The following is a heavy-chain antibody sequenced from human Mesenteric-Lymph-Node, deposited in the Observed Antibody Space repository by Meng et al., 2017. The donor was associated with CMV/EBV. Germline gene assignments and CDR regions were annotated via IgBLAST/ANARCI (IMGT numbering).Heavy chain of an antibody. J-gene: IGHJ4*02. CDR3: AKEGPSLYYDFWSGYYTYYFDY. D-gene: IGHD3-3*01. Sequence: GESLKISCAASGFTFSSYAMSWVRQAPGKGLEWVSAISGSGGSTYYADSVKGRFTISRDNSKNTLYLQMNSLRAEDTAVYYCAKEGPSLYYDFWSGYYTYYFDYWGQGTLVTVSS. CDR1: GFTFSSYA. V-gene: IGHV3-23*01. CDR2: ISGSGGST.